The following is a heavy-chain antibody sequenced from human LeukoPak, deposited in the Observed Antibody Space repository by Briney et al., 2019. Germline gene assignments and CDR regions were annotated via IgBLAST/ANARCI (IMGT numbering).Heavy chain of an antibody. J-gene: IGHJ6*03. Sequence: GGSLRLSCAASGFTFSSYWMHWVRQAPGKGLVWVSRINTDGSDTTYADSVKGRSTISRDNAKNTLYLQMDSLRAEDTAVYYCAFGSGREGYMDVWGKGTTVTVSS. CDR1: GFTFSSYW. V-gene: IGHV3-74*03. CDR2: INTDGSDT. D-gene: IGHD3-10*01. CDR3: AFGSGREGYMDV.